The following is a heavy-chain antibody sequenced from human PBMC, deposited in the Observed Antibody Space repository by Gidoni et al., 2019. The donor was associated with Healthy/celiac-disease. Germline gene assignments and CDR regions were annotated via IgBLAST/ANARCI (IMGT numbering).Heavy chain of an antibody. J-gene: IGHJ2*01. CDR1: GFTFDDYA. CDR3: AKDIRMGRIAARPNWYFDL. CDR2: ISWNSGSI. V-gene: IGHV3-9*01. Sequence: EVQLVESGGGLVQPGRSLRLSCAASGFTFDDYAMHWVRQAPGKGLEWVSGISWNSGSIGYADSVKGRFTISRDNAKNSLYLQMNSLRAEDTALYYCAKDIRMGRIAARPNWYFDLWGRGTLVTVSS. D-gene: IGHD6-6*01.